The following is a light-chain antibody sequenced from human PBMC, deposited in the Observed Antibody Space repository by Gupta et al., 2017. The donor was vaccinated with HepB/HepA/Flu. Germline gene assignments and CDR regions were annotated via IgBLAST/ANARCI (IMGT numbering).Light chain of an antibody. J-gene: IGKJ5*01. CDR1: QSLLHSNGYNY. CDR3: MQALQTPLIT. CDR2: LAS. Sequence: DIVMTQSPLSLPVTPGEPASISCRSSQSLLHSNGYNYLDWYLQKPGQSPQLLIYLASNRASGVPDRFTGSGSGTDFTLKISTVEAEDVGVYYCMQALQTPLITFGQGTRLEIK. V-gene: IGKV2-28*01.